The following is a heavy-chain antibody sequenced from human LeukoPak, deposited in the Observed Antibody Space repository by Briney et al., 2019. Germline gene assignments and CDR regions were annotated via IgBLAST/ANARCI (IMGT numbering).Heavy chain of an antibody. Sequence: GESLKISCKGSGYSFTSYWIGWVRQMPGKGLEWMGIIYPGGSDTRYSPSFQGQVTISADKSISTAYLQWSSLKASDTAMYYCARNFYDSSGYYPYHFDSWGQGTLVTVSS. V-gene: IGHV5-51*01. CDR2: IYPGGSDT. D-gene: IGHD3-22*01. CDR3: ARNFYDSSGYYPYHFDS. CDR1: GYSFTSYW. J-gene: IGHJ4*02.